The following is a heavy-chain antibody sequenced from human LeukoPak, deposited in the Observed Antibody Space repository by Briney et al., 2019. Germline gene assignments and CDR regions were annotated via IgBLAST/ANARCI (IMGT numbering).Heavy chain of an antibody. D-gene: IGHD4-17*01. V-gene: IGHV3-48*03. CDR1: GFTFSSYE. CDR3: AKDAENYGDYVSYFDY. J-gene: IGHJ4*02. CDR2: ISSSGSTI. Sequence: GGSLRLSCAASGFTFSSYEMNWVRQAPGKGLEWVSYISSSGSTIYYADSVKGRFTISRDNAKNSPYLQMNSLRAEDTAVYYCAKDAENYGDYVSYFDYWGQGTLVTVSS.